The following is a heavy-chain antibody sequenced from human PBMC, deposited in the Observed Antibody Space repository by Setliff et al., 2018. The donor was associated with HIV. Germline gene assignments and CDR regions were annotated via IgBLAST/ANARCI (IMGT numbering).Heavy chain of an antibody. CDR3: AREQYHFVVDYYYYYGMDV. CDR2: IYHSGST. CDR1: GYSISNGYY. Sequence: SETLSLTCALSGYSISNGYYWGWIRQPSGKGLEWIGSIYHSGSTFYNPSLRSRVTISVDTSQDQFSLRLTSVTAADTAVYYCAREQYHFVVDYYYYYGMDVWGQGNTVTVSS. V-gene: IGHV4-38-2*02. J-gene: IGHJ6*02. D-gene: IGHD2-15*01.